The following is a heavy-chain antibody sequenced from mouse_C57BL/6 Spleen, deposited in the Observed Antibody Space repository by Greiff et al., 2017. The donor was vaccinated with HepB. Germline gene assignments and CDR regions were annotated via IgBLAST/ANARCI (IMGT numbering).Heavy chain of an antibody. Sequence: EVKLQESGAELVRPGASVKLSCTASGFNIKDDYMHWVKQRPEQGLEWIGWIAPENGDTEYASKFQGKATISADTSSNTAYLQLSSLTSEDTAVYYCTSSVRYDSWFAYWGQGTLVTVSA. CDR1: GFNIKDDY. CDR3: TSSVRYDSWFAY. J-gene: IGHJ3*01. V-gene: IGHV14-4*01. CDR2: IAPENGDT. D-gene: IGHD2-12*01.